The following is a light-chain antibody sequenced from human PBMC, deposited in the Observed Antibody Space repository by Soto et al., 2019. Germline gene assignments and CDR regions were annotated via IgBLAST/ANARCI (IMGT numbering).Light chain of an antibody. Sequence: QSVLTQPPSASGTPGRRVTISCSGSSSNIGRNTVNWYQQLPGTAPKLLIYNNNQRPSGVPDRCSGSKSGTSAALAISGLQSEDEADYYCAAWDDSLNGVVFGGGTKLTVL. CDR3: AAWDDSLNGVV. CDR2: NNN. CDR1: SSNIGRNT. V-gene: IGLV1-44*01. J-gene: IGLJ3*02.